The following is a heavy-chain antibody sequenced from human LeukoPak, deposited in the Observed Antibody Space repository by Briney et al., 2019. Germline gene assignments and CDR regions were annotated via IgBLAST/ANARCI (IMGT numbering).Heavy chain of an antibody. CDR3: AKDLRTGGYYDSSGSLS. CDR1: GFTFSSYA. J-gene: IGHJ5*02. CDR2: ISGSDGST. Sequence: PGGSLRLSCAASGFTFSSYAMSWVRQAPGKGLEWVSAISGSDGSTYYADSVKGRFTISRDNSKNTLYLQMNSLRAEDTAVYYCAKDLRTGGYYDSSGSLSWGQGTLVTVSS. V-gene: IGHV3-23*01. D-gene: IGHD3-22*01.